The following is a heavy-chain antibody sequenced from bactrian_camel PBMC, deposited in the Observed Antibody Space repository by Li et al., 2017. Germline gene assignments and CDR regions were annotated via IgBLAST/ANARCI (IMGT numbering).Heavy chain of an antibody. J-gene: IGHJ4*01. CDR3: AADREDPCIGDPKYFGH. D-gene: IGHD1*01. CDR1: GNTDDATC. Sequence: HVQLVESGGGSVQAGGSLRLSCEASGNTDDATCMGWFRQTPGQEREPVATIYTRGGSGFYFDSVKDRFTISHDNAKRTLYLQMNSLTPDDTAMYFCAADREDPCIGDPKYFGHRGQGTQVTVS. V-gene: IGHV3S54*01. CDR2: IYTRGGSG.